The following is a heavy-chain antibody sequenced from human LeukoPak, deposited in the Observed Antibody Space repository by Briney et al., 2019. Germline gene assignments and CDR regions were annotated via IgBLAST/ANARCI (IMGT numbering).Heavy chain of an antibody. CDR2: INSDGSST. J-gene: IGHJ4*02. V-gene: IGHV3-74*01. CDR1: GFTFSSYW. D-gene: IGHD6-19*01. Sequence: GGSLRLSCAASGFTFSSYWMHWVRQAPGKGLVWVSRINSDGSSTSYAESVKGRFTISRDNAKNTLYLQMNSLGAEDTAVYYCARGRPGYSSGWHDLFDYWGQGTLVTVSS. CDR3: ARGRPGYSSGWHDLFDY.